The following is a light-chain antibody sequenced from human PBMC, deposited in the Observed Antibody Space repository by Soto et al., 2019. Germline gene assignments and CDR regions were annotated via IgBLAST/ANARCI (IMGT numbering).Light chain of an antibody. CDR1: QSISSY. J-gene: IGKJ1*01. V-gene: IGKV1-6*01. CDR2: AAS. Sequence: IQMTQSPSSLSSSVGDIFTITCRASQSISSYLNWYQQKPGKAPKLLIYAASSLQGGVSSRFSGSGFGTDFTLTISSLQPEDSATYYCLQDYTYFWMFGQGTKVDI. CDR3: LQDYTYFWM.